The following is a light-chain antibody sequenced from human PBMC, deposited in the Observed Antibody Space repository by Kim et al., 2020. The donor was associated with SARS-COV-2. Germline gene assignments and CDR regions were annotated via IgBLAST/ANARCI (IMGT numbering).Light chain of an antibody. J-gene: IGLJ3*02. CDR2: RDS. Sequence: GALGQTARITCGGNNIGSKNVHWYQQKPGQAPVLVIYRDSNRPSGIPERFSGSNSGNTATLTISRAQAGDEADYYCQVWDSSTARFGGGTQLTVL. CDR1: NIGSKN. V-gene: IGLV3-9*01. CDR3: QVWDSSTAR.